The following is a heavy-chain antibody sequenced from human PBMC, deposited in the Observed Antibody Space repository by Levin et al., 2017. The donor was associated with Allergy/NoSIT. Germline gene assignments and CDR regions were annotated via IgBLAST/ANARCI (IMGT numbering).Heavy chain of an antibody. D-gene: IGHD6-19*01. CDR3: ARTKIVSAVGPRVGYAMDV. V-gene: IGHV3-11*03. J-gene: IGHJ6*02. CDR2: ISSSSSYT. CDR1: GFTFSDYY. Sequence: LSLTCAASGFTFSDYYMSWIRQAPGKGLEWVSYISSSSSYTNYADSVKGRFTISRDNAKNSLYLQMNSLRAEDTAVYYCARTKIVSAVGPRVGYAMDVWGQGTTVTVSS.